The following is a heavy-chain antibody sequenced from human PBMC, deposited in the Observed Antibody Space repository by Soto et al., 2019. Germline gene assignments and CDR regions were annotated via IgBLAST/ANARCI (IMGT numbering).Heavy chain of an antibody. V-gene: IGHV3-21*01. CDR2: ITSASDYI. J-gene: IGHJ3*02. Sequence: GGSLRLSCVASGFMFTRSTMNWVRQAPGKGLEWVSSITSASDYIFYADSVKGRFTISRDNAKNSLYLQMNSLRAEDTAVYYCARVGTGSSTPLDIWGQGTMVTV. D-gene: IGHD3-9*01. CDR3: ARVGTGSSTPLDI. CDR1: GFMFTRST.